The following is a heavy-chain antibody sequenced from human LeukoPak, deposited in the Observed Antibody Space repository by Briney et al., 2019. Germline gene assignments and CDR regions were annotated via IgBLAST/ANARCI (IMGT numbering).Heavy chain of an antibody. V-gene: IGHV3-23*01. Sequence: GGSLRLSCAASGFTFTSTVMTWVRQAPGKGLEWVSGISDSGGNTYYADSVRGRFTISRDNSKNTLYLQMNSLRAEDTAVYYCARHRSSWLIDYWGQGTLVTVSS. D-gene: IGHD6-6*01. CDR2: ISDSGGNT. J-gene: IGHJ4*02. CDR1: GFTFTSTV. CDR3: ARHRSSWLIDY.